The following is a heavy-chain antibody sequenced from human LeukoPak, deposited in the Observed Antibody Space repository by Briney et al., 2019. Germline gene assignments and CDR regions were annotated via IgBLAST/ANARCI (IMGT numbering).Heavy chain of an antibody. D-gene: IGHD6-19*01. CDR3: ARDLGSGWYVGYYYYYMDV. V-gene: IGHV4-4*07. J-gene: IGHJ6*03. Sequence: SETLSLTCTVSGGSISSYYWSWIRQPAGKGLEWIGRIYTSGSTNYNPSLKSRVTMSVDTSKNQFSLKLSSVTAADTAVYCCARDLGSGWYVGYYYYYMDVWGKGTTVTVSS. CDR1: GGSISSYY. CDR2: IYTSGST.